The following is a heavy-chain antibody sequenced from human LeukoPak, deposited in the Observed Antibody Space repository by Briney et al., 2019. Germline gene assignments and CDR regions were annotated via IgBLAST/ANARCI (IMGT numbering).Heavy chain of an antibody. V-gene: IGHV4-39*07. CDR2: IYYSGST. CDR3: ARAGGNPYYFDY. D-gene: IGHD4-23*01. J-gene: IGHJ4*02. Sequence: SETLSLTCTVSGASISSSSYYWGWIRQPPGKGLEWIGSIYYSGSTNYNPSLKSRVTISVDTSKNQFSLKLSSVTAADTAVYYCARAGGNPYYFDYWGQGTLVTVSS. CDR1: GASISSSSYY.